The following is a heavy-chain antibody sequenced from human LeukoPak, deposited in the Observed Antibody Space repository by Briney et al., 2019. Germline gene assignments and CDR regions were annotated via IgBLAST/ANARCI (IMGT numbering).Heavy chain of an antibody. CDR2: INSDGSST. D-gene: IGHD6-19*01. CDR1: GFTFSSYS. V-gene: IGHV3-74*01. Sequence: GGSLRLSCAASGFTFSSYSMNWVRQAPGKGLVWVSRINSDGSSTSYADSVKGRFTFSRDNAKNTLYLQMNSLRAEDTAVYYCARGGYSSGSDYWGQGTLVSVSS. J-gene: IGHJ4*02. CDR3: ARGGYSSGSDY.